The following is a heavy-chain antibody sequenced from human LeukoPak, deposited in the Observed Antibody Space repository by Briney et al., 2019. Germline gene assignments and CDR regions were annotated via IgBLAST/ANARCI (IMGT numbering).Heavy chain of an antibody. CDR3: TRWDCSGGSCYFDY. V-gene: IGHV3-73*01. CDR2: IRSKANSYAT. D-gene: IGHD2-15*01. CDR1: GFTFSGSA. J-gene: IGHJ4*02. Sequence: PGGSLRLSCAASGFTFSGSAMHWVRQASGKGLEWVGRIRSKANSYATDYAASVKGKFTISRDNSKNKAYLQMNSLKTEDTAVYYCTRWDCSGGSCYFDYWGQGTLVTVSS.